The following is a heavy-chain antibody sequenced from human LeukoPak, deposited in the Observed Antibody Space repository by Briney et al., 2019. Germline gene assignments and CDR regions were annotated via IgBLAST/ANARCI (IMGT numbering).Heavy chain of an antibody. CDR3: STLTSRGLSDS. CDR1: GFTVSSTY. CDR2: IKSKADGETI. Sequence: PGGSLRLSCAASGFTVSSTYMSWVRQAPGKGLEWVGRIKSKADGETIDYAAPVKGRFTFSRDDSKNMLYLQMNSLKSEDTAVYYCSTLTSRGLSDSWGQGTLVTVSS. D-gene: IGHD1-20*01. V-gene: IGHV3-15*01. J-gene: IGHJ4*02.